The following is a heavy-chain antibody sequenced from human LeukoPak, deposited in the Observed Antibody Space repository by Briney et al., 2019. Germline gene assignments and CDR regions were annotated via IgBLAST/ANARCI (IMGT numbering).Heavy chain of an antibody. D-gene: IGHD6-13*01. J-gene: IGHJ4*02. Sequence: GEALRISCKGSGYRFSSYWIGWVRQMPGESLGWMGIIYPGDSETRYTPSFQGQVTISADKSFSTAYLQWSSLKASDTAMYYCARLRRPSAAAGPAGYWGQGALVTVSS. CDR1: GYRFSSYW. V-gene: IGHV5-51*01. CDR3: ARLRRPSAAAGPAGY. CDR2: IYPGDSET.